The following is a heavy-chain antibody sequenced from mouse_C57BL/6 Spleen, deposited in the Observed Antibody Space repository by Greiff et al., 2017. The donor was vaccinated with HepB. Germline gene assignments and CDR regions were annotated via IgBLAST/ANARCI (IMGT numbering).Heavy chain of an antibody. CDR3: AKNLYYYGSSYEYFDV. D-gene: IGHD1-1*01. V-gene: IGHV2-5*01. J-gene: IGHJ1*03. Sequence: VMLVESGGGLVKPGGSLKLSCAASGFTFSSYTMSWVRQSPGKGLEWLGVIWRGGSTDYNAAFMSRLSITKDNSKSQVFFKMNSLQADDTAIYYCAKNLYYYGSSYEYFDVWGTGTTVTVSS. CDR2: IWRGGST. CDR1: GFTFSSYT.